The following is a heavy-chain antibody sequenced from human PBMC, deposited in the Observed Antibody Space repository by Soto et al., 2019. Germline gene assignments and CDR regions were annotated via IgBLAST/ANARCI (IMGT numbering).Heavy chain of an antibody. J-gene: IGHJ3*02. CDR2: VYHSGTS. D-gene: IGHD3-22*01. CDR3: VTAFDSSGYGYFDI. Sequence: SETLSLTCTVSGGTISSANWWSWVRQSPGKGLEWIGHVYHSGTSNFNPSLRSRVTMSVDKSKNQFSLKVTSVTAADTAVYYCVTAFDSSGYGYFDIWGQGAKVTVSS. CDR1: GGTISSANW. V-gene: IGHV4-4*02.